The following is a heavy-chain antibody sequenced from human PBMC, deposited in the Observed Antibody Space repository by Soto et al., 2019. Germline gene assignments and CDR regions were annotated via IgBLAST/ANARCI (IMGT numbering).Heavy chain of an antibody. CDR2: LYSGGTT. CDR3: ARGLYDSGSFYFDF. J-gene: IGHJ4*02. V-gene: IGHV3-53*01. CDR1: GFNFIRKY. D-gene: IGHD3-10*01. Sequence: EVQLVESGGGLIQPGGSLRLSCAASGFNFIRKYMIWVRQAPGKGLEWVSILYSGGTTYYADSVEGRFTISRDTSENTLYLQMNSLRAEDTAVYYCARGLYDSGSFYFDFWGQGTLVTV.